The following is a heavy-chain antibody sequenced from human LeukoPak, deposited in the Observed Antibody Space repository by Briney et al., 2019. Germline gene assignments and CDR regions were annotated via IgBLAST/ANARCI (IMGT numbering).Heavy chain of an antibody. Sequence: GGSLRLSCAASGSTFDDYAMHWVRQAPGKGLEWVSGISWNSGSIGYADSVKGRFTISRDNAKNSLYLQMNSLRAEDTALYYCAKDTTHGTAMAETFDYWGQGTLVTVSS. J-gene: IGHJ4*02. CDR1: GSTFDDYA. V-gene: IGHV3-9*01. CDR2: ISWNSGSI. CDR3: AKDTTHGTAMAETFDY. D-gene: IGHD5-18*01.